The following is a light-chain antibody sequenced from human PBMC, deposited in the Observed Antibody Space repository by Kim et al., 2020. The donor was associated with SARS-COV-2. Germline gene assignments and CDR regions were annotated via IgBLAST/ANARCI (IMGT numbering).Light chain of an antibody. J-gene: IGKJ1*01. Sequence: EIVLTQSPGTLSLSPGERATLSCRASQSITSNYLAWYQQRPGQAPRLLIYGVSTRATGIPERFSGSGSGTEFTLTISRLEPEDFAVYFCQQYGRSWTFGQGTKVDIK. V-gene: IGKV3-20*01. CDR1: QSITSNY. CDR2: GVS. CDR3: QQYGRSWT.